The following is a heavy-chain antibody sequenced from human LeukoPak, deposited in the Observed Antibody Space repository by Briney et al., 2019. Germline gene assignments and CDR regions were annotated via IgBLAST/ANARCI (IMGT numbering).Heavy chain of an antibody. D-gene: IGHD1-26*01. J-gene: IGHJ4*02. Sequence: GGSLRLSCAASDFTFTTTYMTWVRQAPGKRLEWVSVIFPGGATHYTDSVKGRFIISRDSSKNTLYLQMNSLRAEDTAVYFCARDRGSGIDYWGQGTLVTVSS. CDR3: ARDRGSGIDY. V-gene: IGHV3-53*01. CDR1: DFTFTTTY. CDR2: IFPGGAT.